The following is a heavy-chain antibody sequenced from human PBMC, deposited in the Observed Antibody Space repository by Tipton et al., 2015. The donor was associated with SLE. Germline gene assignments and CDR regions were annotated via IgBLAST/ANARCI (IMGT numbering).Heavy chain of an antibody. CDR1: GFTVSHNY. CDR2: IYSGDQN. V-gene: IGHV3-66*01. J-gene: IGHJ5*02. Sequence: SLRLSCVVSGFTVSHNYMTWVRQAPGTGLELVSMIYSGDQNYYADSVQGRFVVSKDNSRNALYLQMNSLRAEDTAVYYCARVVGGTTSPNWFDPWGQGTLVTVSS. D-gene: IGHD1-26*01. CDR3: ARVVGGTTSPNWFDP.